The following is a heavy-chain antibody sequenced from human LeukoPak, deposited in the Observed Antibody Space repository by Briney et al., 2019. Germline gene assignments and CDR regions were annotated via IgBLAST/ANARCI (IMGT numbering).Heavy chain of an antibody. V-gene: IGHV3-33*01. Sequence: GGSLRLSCAASGFTFSTYGMHWVRQAPGKGLEGVAVIWYDGSNKYYADSVKGRFTISRDNSKNTLYLQMTSLRAEDTAVYYCARVMAVAENGMDVWGQGTTVTVSS. CDR2: IWYDGSNK. CDR1: GFTFSTYG. D-gene: IGHD6-19*01. CDR3: ARVMAVAENGMDV. J-gene: IGHJ6*02.